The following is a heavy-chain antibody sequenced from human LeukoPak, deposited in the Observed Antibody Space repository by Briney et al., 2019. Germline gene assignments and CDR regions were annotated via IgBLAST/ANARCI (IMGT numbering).Heavy chain of an antibody. V-gene: IGHV3-30*03. CDR1: GFSLSDYG. D-gene: IGHD3-22*01. CDR3: ARDRINMMVLGHDSGLDC. Sequence: QPGTSLRLSCVGSGFSLSDYGIHWVRQAPGKGLEWVAVVSYDGGHKYYADSVKGRFTISRDTSSDTVSLQMNSLRVEDTALYYCARDRINMMVLGHDSGLDCWGQGTLVTVSS. CDR2: VSYDGGHK. J-gene: IGHJ4*02.